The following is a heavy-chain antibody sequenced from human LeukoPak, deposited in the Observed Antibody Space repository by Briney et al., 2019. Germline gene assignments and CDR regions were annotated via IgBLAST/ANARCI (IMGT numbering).Heavy chain of an antibody. CDR3: ARAPYGDYFDY. Sequence: ASVTVSFKASGYTFTIYYMHWVRQAPGQGLEWMGIINPSGGSTSYAQKFQGRVTMTRDTSTSTVYMELSSLRSEDTAVYYCARAPYGDYFDYWGQGTLVTVSS. V-gene: IGHV1-46*01. J-gene: IGHJ4*02. D-gene: IGHD4-17*01. CDR2: INPSGGST. CDR1: GYTFTIYY.